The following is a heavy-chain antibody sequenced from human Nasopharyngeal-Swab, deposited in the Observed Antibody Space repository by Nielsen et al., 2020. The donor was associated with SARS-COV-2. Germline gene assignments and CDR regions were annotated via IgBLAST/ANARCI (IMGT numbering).Heavy chain of an antibody. CDR3: ARDSPHQWLDPYYYMDV. J-gene: IGHJ6*03. Sequence: GESLKISCAASGFTFSSYGMHWVRQAPGKGLEWVAVIWYDGSNKYYADSVKGRFTISRDNSKNTLYLQMNSLRAEDTAVYYCARDSPHQWLDPYYYMDVWGKGTTVTVSS. V-gene: IGHV3-33*01. CDR2: IWYDGSNK. D-gene: IGHD6-19*01. CDR1: GFTFSSYG.